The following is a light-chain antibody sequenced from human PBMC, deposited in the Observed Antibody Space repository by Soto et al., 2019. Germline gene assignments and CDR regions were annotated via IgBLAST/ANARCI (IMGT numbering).Light chain of an antibody. CDR1: QTFGHY. J-gene: IGKJ1*01. V-gene: IGKV1-39*01. Sequence: DIQMTQSPSSLSASVGDRVTITCRASQTFGHYLNWYQQKPGKAPKLLIYSASSLQAGVPSRFSGRGSGTDFTLTISSLQPEDVATYYCQQSYSMPWTFGQGTKVEF. CDR2: SAS. CDR3: QQSYSMPWT.